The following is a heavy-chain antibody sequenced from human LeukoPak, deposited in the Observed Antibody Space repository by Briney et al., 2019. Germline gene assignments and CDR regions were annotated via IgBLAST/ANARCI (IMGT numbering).Heavy chain of an antibody. CDR2: LHSGASV. CDR3: ARRGESASYGDYRFDY. Sequence: GGSLRLSCAVSGFTVRSSYMSWVRQAPGKGLEWVSILHSGASVYYTDSVKGRFTISRDNSRNTLYLQMNSLRAEDTAVYYCARRGESASYGDYRFDYWGQGTLVTVSS. V-gene: IGHV3-53*01. CDR1: GFTVRSSY. D-gene: IGHD4-17*01. J-gene: IGHJ4*02.